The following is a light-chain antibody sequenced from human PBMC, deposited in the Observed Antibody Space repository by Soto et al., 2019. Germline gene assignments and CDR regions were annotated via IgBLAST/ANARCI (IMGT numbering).Light chain of an antibody. V-gene: IGLV2-23*01. CDR3: CSYASSGSYV. CDR1: SSDVGSYNL. CDR2: EGS. Sequence: QSALTQPASVSGSPGQSITISCTGTSSDVGSYNLVSWYQQHPGKAPQLMIYEGSKRPSGVSNRFSGSKSGNTASLTISGLQTEDEADYYCCSYASSGSYVFGTGTKVTVL. J-gene: IGLJ1*01.